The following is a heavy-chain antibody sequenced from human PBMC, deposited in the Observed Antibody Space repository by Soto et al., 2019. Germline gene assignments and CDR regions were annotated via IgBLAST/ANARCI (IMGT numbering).Heavy chain of an antibody. J-gene: IGHJ5*02. Sequence: QVQLQESGPGLVKPSQTLSLTCTVSGDSISSNNNYWSWIRQPPGEVLEWIGFISYSGTTSYSPSLTSRVAISLDTSKNQFSLSLSSVTAADTAVYYCARGRGYSYGLDPWGQGTLVTVSS. CDR1: GDSISSNNNY. V-gene: IGHV4-30-4*01. D-gene: IGHD5-18*01. CDR3: ARGRGYSYGLDP. CDR2: ISYSGTT.